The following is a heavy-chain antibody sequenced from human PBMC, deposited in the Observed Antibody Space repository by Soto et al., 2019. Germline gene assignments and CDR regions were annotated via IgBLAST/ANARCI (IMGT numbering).Heavy chain of an antibody. CDR1: GGTFSSYA. J-gene: IGHJ6*02. Sequence: SVKVSCKASGGTFSSYAISLVRQAPGQGLEWMGGIIPIFGTANYAQKFQGRVTITADESTSTAYMELSSLRSEDTAVYYCARLMVRGVIITSNYYYYGMDVWGQGTTVTVSS. D-gene: IGHD3-10*01. CDR2: IIPIFGTA. V-gene: IGHV1-69*13. CDR3: ARLMVRGVIITSNYYYYGMDV.